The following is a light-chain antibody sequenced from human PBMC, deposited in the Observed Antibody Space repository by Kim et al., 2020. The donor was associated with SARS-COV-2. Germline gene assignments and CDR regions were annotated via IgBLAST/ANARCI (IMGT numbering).Light chain of an antibody. Sequence: DIVMTQSPDSLAVSLGERATINCKSSQSVSPSSTNKEYLAWYQQKPGQPPKLLIYWASTRQSGVPDRFSGSGSGTDFTLTISSPQAEDVAVYFCQQYYSIPWTFGQGTKVDIK. CDR2: WAS. CDR3: QQYYSIPWT. CDR1: QSVSPSSTNKEY. V-gene: IGKV4-1*01. J-gene: IGKJ1*01.